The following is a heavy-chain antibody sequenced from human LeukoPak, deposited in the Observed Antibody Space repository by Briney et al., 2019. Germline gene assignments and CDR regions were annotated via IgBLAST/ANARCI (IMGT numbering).Heavy chain of an antibody. CDR2: INPNSGGT. V-gene: IGHV1-2*06. D-gene: IGHD3-10*01. J-gene: IGHJ5*02. Sequence: ASVKVSCKASGYTFTGYYLHWVRQAPGQGLEWMGRINPNSGGTNYAQKFQGRVTMTTDTSISKAYMELNRLTSDDTAVYYCAREPMVRDFHWFDPWGQGTLVTVSS. CDR3: AREPMVRDFHWFDP. CDR1: GYTFTGYY.